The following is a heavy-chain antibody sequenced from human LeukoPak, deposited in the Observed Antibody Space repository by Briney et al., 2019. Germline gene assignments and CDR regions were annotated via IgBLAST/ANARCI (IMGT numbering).Heavy chain of an antibody. CDR3: ARVLMTTVVSTFDY. V-gene: IGHV3-53*01. CDR1: GFTVSSNY. CDR2: IYSGGST. D-gene: IGHD4-23*01. J-gene: IGHJ4*02. Sequence: GGSLRLSCAASGFTVSSNYMSWVRQAPGKGLEWVSVIYSGGSTYYADSVKGRFTISRDNSKNTLYLQMNSLRAEDTAVYYCARVLMTTVVSTFDYWGQGTLVTVSS.